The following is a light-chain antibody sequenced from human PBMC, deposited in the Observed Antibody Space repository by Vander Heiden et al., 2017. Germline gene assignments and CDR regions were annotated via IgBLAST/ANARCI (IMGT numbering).Light chain of an antibody. CDR1: QGSSNY. CDR3: QQDDSYPWT. Sequence: AIRMTPSPSSVSASTGVRVTSTSRPSQGSSNYLAWYQQKPGKAPKLLIYAASTLQSGVPSRFSGSGSGTDFTLTISCLQSEDFATYYCQQDDSYPWTFGQGTKVEIK. V-gene: IGKV1-8*01. J-gene: IGKJ1*01. CDR2: AAS.